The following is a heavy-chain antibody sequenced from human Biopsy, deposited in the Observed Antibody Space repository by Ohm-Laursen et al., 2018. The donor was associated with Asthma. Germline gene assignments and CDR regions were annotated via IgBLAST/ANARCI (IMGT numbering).Heavy chain of an antibody. Sequence: GASVKVSCNAPGGTFSNFAISWVRQAPGQGLEWLGGIMTVFGTTNYEQKFQGRVTITADESTSTAYMEVTSLRSEDTAIYYCARCQVGYSSGWSLLLKKIYYSGMDVWGQGTAVTVSS. CDR2: IMTVFGTT. CDR1: GGTFSNFA. V-gene: IGHV1-69*13. CDR3: ARCQVGYSSGWSLLLKKIYYSGMDV. J-gene: IGHJ6*02. D-gene: IGHD6-19*01.